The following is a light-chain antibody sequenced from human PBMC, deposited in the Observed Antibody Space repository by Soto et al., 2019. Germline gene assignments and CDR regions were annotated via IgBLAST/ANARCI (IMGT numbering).Light chain of an antibody. V-gene: IGKV1-39*01. CDR3: QQTYTFGFT. Sequence: DIQMTQSPSSLSASIGDRVTITCRASQSINTYLNWYQQRPGKAPELLIFAASTLQSGVPSRFRGRVSGTDFTLTISSLQPEDFATYYCQQTYTFGFTFGPGTTVDFK. CDR1: QSINTY. J-gene: IGKJ3*01. CDR2: AAS.